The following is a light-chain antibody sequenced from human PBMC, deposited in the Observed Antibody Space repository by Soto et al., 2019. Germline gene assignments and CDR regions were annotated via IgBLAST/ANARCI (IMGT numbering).Light chain of an antibody. Sequence: DIVMTKSPDSLAVSLGERATINCKSSQTVLYSSNNKNYLAWYQQKPGQPPKLLIYWASTRQSGVPDRFSGSGSGTVFTLTISSLQAEDVAVYYCQQYYSTPLTFGGGTKVELK. CDR3: QQYYSTPLT. J-gene: IGKJ4*01. CDR2: WAS. V-gene: IGKV4-1*01. CDR1: QTVLYSSNNKNY.